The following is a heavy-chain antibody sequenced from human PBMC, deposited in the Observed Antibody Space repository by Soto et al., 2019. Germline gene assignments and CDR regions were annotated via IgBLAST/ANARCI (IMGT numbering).Heavy chain of an antibody. CDR3: ARVSTYYYDSSGYPFDY. CDR1: GYTFTSYD. J-gene: IGHJ4*02. CDR2: MNPNSGNT. D-gene: IGHD3-22*01. Sequence: QVQLVQSGAEVKKPGASVKVSCKASGYTFTSYDINWVRQATGQGLEWMGWMNPNSGNTGYAQKFQGRVTMTRNTSISTAYMELSSLRSEDTAVYYCARVSTYYYDSSGYPFDYWGQGTLVTVSS. V-gene: IGHV1-8*01.